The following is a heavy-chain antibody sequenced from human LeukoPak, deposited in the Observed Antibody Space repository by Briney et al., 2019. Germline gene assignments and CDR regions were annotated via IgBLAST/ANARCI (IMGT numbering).Heavy chain of an antibody. J-gene: IGHJ4*02. CDR2: ISSSSSYI. V-gene: IGHV3-21*01. Sequence: GGSLRLSCAASGFTFSSYSMNWVRQAPGKGLEWVSSISSSSSYIYYADSVKGRFTISRDNAKNSLYLQMNSLRAEDTAVYYCARDPSGSYYGPYYFDYWGQGTLVTVSS. CDR1: GFTFSSYS. CDR3: ARDPSGSYYGPYYFDY. D-gene: IGHD1-26*01.